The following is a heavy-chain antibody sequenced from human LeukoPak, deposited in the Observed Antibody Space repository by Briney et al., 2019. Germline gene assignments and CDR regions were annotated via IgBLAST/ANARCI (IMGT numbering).Heavy chain of an antibody. D-gene: IGHD6-13*01. CDR2: IYYSGST. V-gene: IGHV4-59*01. CDR1: GGSISSYY. CDR3: ARGDPYSSSWYFDP. J-gene: IGHJ5*02. Sequence: SETLSLTCTVSGGSISSYYWSWIRQPPGKGLEWIGYIYYSGSTNYNPSLKSRVTISVDASKNQFSLKLSSVTAADTAVYYCARGDPYSSSWYFDPWGQGTLVTVSS.